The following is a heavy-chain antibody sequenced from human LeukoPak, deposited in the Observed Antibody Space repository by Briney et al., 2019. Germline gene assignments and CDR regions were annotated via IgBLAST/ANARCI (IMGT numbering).Heavy chain of an antibody. CDR1: GFTFSSYG. V-gene: IGHV3-33*03. CDR3: AKGGPGIINFGDAFDI. Sequence: GGSLRLSCAASGFTFSSYGMHWVRQAPGKGLEWVAVIWYDGSNKYYADSVKGRFTISRDNAKNSLYLQMNSLRAEDMALYYCAKGGPGIINFGDAFDIWGQGTMVTVSS. CDR2: IWYDGSNK. J-gene: IGHJ3*02. D-gene: IGHD3-10*01.